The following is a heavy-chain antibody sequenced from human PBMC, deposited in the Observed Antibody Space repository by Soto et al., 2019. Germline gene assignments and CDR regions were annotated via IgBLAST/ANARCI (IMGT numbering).Heavy chain of an antibody. CDR3: ARDPRSGYDSSDYYYTGAFDI. J-gene: IGHJ3*02. CDR1: GGSISSGGYY. V-gene: IGHV4-31*03. CDR2: IYYSGST. D-gene: IGHD3-22*01. Sequence: SETLSLTCTVSGGSISSGGYYWSWIRQHPGKGLEWIGYIYYSGSTYYNPSLKSRVTISVDTSKNQFSLKLSSVTAADTAVYYCARDPRSGYDSSDYYYTGAFDIWGQGTMVTVSS.